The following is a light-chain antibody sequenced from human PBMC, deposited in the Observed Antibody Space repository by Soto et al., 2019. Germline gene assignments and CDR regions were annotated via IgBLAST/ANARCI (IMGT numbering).Light chain of an antibody. V-gene: IGKV4-1*01. J-gene: IGKJ4*01. CDR1: QSVLYSPNNKNY. CDR3: QQYYSTPLT. CDR2: WAS. Sequence: DIAMTQSPDSLAVSLGERATINCKSSQSVLYSPNNKNYLAWYQQKPGQPPKLLIYWASTRESGVPDRFSGSGSETDFTLTISSLQAEDVAVYYCQQYYSTPLTFGGGTKVEIK.